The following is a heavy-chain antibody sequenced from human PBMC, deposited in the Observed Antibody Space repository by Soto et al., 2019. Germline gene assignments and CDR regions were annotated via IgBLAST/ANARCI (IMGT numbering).Heavy chain of an antibody. J-gene: IGHJ4*02. CDR3: ARDPSWNYDY. Sequence: SETLSITCTFSVGSMSGYYWSWIRQPPGKGLEWIGYIYYTGSTNYNPSLKSRVTLSVDTSKKQFSLKLRSVTAADTAVYYCARDPSWNYDYWGQGTMVTVSS. D-gene: IGHD1-7*01. V-gene: IGHV4-59*01. CDR1: VGSMSGYY. CDR2: IYYTGST.